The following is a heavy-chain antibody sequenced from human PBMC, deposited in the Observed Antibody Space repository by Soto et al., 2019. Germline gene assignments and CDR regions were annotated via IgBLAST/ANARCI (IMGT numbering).Heavy chain of an antibody. Sequence: EVQLLESGGDLVQPGGSLRLSCVASGFSFDNYGMSWVRQAPGKGLEWVSAIKSDGTSTYYAASVKDRFTISRDNSKNTLYLQLNSLRAEDTAIYYCAQLGLMTFSHKHYFNHWGRGTLVTGSS. CDR2: IKSDGTST. CDR3: AQLGLMTFSHKHYFNH. J-gene: IGHJ4*02. CDR1: GFSFDNYG. V-gene: IGHV3-23*01. D-gene: IGHD3-16*01.